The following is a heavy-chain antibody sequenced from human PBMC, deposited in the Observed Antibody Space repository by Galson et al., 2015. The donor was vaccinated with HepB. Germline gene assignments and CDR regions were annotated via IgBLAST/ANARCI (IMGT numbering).Heavy chain of an antibody. D-gene: IGHD2-2*01. V-gene: IGHV4-39*01. CDR3: ARHLRGYCSSPSCHSDY. CDR2: IYYSGST. Sequence: SETLPLTCTVSGGSISSSSYSWGWIRQPPGKGLEWIGSIYYSGSTYYNPSLKSRVTMSVDTSKNQFSLKLSSVTAADMAVYYCARHLRGYCSSPSCHSDYWGQGTLVTVSS. CDR1: GGSISSSSYS. J-gene: IGHJ4*02.